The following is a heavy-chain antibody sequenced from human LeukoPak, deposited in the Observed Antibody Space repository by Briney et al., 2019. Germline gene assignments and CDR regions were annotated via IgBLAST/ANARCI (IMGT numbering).Heavy chain of an antibody. Sequence: ASVKVSCKASEYTFTGYYMHWVRQAPGQGLEWMGWINPNSGSTNYAQKFQGRVTMTRDTSISTAYMELSRLRSDDTAVYYCARVLFSTAEDYWGQGTLVTVSS. CDR2: INPNSGST. V-gene: IGHV1-2*02. D-gene: IGHD3-3*02. CDR1: EYTFTGYY. J-gene: IGHJ4*02. CDR3: ARVLFSTAEDY.